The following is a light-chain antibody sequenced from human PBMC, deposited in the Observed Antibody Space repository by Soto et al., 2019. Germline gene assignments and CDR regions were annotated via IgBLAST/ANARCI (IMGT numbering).Light chain of an antibody. Sequence: QSALTQPPSASGSPGQSVAISCTGTSSDVGGYNYVSWYQQHPGKAPKLMIYEGTQRPSGVSSRFSGSKSGNTASLTISGLQAEDEADYYCCSYASSSSYVFGTGTKLTVL. CDR3: CSYASSSSYV. CDR1: SSDVGGYNY. CDR2: EGT. J-gene: IGLJ1*01. V-gene: IGLV2-23*01.